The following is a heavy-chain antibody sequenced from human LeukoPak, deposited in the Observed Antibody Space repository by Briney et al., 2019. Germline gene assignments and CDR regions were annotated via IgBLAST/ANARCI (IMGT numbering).Heavy chain of an antibody. J-gene: IGHJ1*01. Sequence: GGSLRLSCAASGFSFSSHSMTWVRQAPGKGLEWVANIKQDGSEKYYVDSVKGRFTISRDNAKNSPYLQMNSLRAEDTAVYYCARYSSSWHMIQHWGQGTLVTVSS. V-gene: IGHV3-7*01. CDR1: GFSFSSHS. D-gene: IGHD6-13*01. CDR3: ARYSSSWHMIQH. CDR2: IKQDGSEK.